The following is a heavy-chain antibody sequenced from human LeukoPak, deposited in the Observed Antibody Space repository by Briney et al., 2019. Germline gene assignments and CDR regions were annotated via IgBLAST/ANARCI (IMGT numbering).Heavy chain of an antibody. V-gene: IGHV3-23*01. CDR1: GFNFTNYA. D-gene: IGHD2-2*01. CDR3: EKDGPTAVTSWFDP. Sequence: GGSLRLSCAASGFNFTNYAMNWVRQAPGRGLEWVSLISSSGGSTYYAGSVKGRFTISRDNSKSTLYLQMNSLRAEDTAIYYCEKDGPTAVTSWFDPWGQGTLVTVSS. CDR2: ISSSGGST. J-gene: IGHJ5*02.